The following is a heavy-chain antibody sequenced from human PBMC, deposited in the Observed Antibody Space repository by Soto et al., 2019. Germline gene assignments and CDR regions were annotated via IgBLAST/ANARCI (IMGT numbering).Heavy chain of an antibody. CDR1: GYTFTSCG. V-gene: IGHV1-18*01. D-gene: IGHD3-22*01. J-gene: IGHJ4*02. CDR3: ARDSVLYYDISGYYGGVDY. CDR2: ISAYNGNT. Sequence: PSVKVSCKASGYTFTSCGISWVRQAPGQGLEWMGWISAYNGNTNYAQKLQGRVTMTTDTSTSTAYMELRSLRSDDTAVYYCARDSVLYYDISGYYGGVDYWGQGPLVTVSS.